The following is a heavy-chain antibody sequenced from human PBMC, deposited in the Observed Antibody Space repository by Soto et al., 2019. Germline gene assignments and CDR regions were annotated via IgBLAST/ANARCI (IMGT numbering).Heavy chain of an antibody. D-gene: IGHD6-6*01. CDR3: ARGHQYSSSSNWFDP. CDR2: IYHNGST. V-gene: IGHV4-30-2*01. J-gene: IGHJ5*02. Sequence: TLSLTCAVSGGSISSGGYSWSWIRQPPGKGLEWIGYIYHNGSTYYNPSLKSRVNISIDMSKNQFSLKLNSVTAADTAVFYCARGHQYSSSSNWFDPWGQGTLVTVSS. CDR1: GGSISSGGYS.